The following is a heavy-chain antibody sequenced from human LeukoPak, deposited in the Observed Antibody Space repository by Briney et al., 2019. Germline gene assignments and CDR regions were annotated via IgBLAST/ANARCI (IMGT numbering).Heavy chain of an antibody. D-gene: IGHD6-19*01. CDR3: ARAMVGSGWNESDY. CDR1: GFTFSTYD. CDR2: IGTAGDT. Sequence: PGGSLRLSCEASGFTFSTYDFHWARQATGKGLEWVSAIGTAGDTHYPGSVKGRFTISRDNARNSLYLQMNSLRPGDTALYYCARAMVGSGWNESDYWGRGSLVTLPS. V-gene: IGHV3-13*01. J-gene: IGHJ4*02.